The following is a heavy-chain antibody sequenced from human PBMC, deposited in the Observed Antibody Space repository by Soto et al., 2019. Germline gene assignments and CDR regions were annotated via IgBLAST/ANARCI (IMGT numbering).Heavy chain of an antibody. J-gene: IGHJ6*02. CDR1: RVAFNKFI. V-gene: IGHV1-69*01. CDR2: IIPVFGTA. CDR3: AKVRYSSPMGYYYGMDV. D-gene: IGHD2-2*01. Sequence: QAQLEQSGGEVKKPGSSVKVSCKASRVAFNKFIVTWVRQAPGLGLEWVGGIIPVFGTANYAQKFQGRVTITADEATSTSYKEVNNLRSEDTAVYYCAKVRYSSPMGYYYGMDVWGQGTTVTVS.